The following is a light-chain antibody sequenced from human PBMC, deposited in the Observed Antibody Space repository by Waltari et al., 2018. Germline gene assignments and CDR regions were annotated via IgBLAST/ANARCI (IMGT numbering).Light chain of an antibody. CDR2: SAS. J-gene: IGKJ1*01. V-gene: IGKV1-6*01. CDR3: LQDYDYPWT. CDR1: QVIRND. Sequence: AIQLTQSPSSLSASVGARVTITCRASQVIRNDLGWYQQKPGKAPKLLIYSASSLQSGVPSRFRGRGSGTDFTLTSSSLQPEDVATYYCLQDYDYPWTFGQGTKVEIE.